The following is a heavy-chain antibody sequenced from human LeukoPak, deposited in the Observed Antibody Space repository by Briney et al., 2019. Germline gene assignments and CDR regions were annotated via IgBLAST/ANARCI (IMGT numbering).Heavy chain of an antibody. CDR1: GGSISSGDYY. V-gene: IGHV4-30-4*01. Sequence: SETLSFTCTVSGGSISSGDYYWSWIRQPPGKGLEWIGYIYYSGSTYYNPSLKSRVTISVDTSKNQFSLKLSSVTAADTAVYYCARVGYSSGWYYFDYWGQGTLVTVSS. J-gene: IGHJ4*02. CDR3: ARVGYSSGWYYFDY. CDR2: IYYSGST. D-gene: IGHD6-19*01.